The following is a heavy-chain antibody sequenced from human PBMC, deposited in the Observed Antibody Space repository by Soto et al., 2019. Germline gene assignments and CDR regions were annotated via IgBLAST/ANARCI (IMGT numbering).Heavy chain of an antibody. V-gene: IGHV1-18*01. J-gene: IGHJ6*02. CDR3: ARESLRDYYDSSQGPPYYYYGMDV. D-gene: IGHD3-22*01. CDR1: GYTFTSYG. Sequence: GASVKVSYKASGYTFTSYGISWVRQAPGQGLEWMGWISAYNGNTNYAQKLQGRVTMTTDTSTSTAYMELRSLRSDDTAVYYCARESLRDYYDSSQGPPYYYYGMDVWGQGTTVTVSS. CDR2: ISAYNGNT.